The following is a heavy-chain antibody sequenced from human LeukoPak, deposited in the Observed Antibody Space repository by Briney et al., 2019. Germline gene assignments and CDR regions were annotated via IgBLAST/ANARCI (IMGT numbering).Heavy chain of an antibody. CDR2: IYYSGST. V-gene: IGHV4-59*08. CDR3: ASLSPLQGWSSSWYTPKNFDY. J-gene: IGHJ4*02. Sequence: SETLSLTCTVSGGSISSYYWSWIRQPPGKGLEWIGYIYYSGSTNYNPSLKSRVTISVDTSKNQFSLKLSSVTAADTAVYYCASLSPLQGWSSSWYTPKNFDYWGQGTLVTVSS. D-gene: IGHD6-13*01. CDR1: GGSISSYY.